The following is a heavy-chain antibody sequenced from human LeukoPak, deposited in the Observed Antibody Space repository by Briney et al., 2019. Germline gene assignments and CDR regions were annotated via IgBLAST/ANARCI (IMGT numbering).Heavy chain of an antibody. D-gene: IGHD6-13*01. J-gene: IGHJ4*02. Sequence: RGSLRLSCAASGFTFSSNWMSWVRQAPGKGLEWVANIKQDGSEKYYVDSVKGRFTISRDNAKNSLYLQMNSLRAEDTAVYYCARVAAAGLYYFDYWGQGTLVTVSS. CDR2: IKQDGSEK. CDR3: ARVAAAGLYYFDY. V-gene: IGHV3-7*03. CDR1: GFTFSSNW.